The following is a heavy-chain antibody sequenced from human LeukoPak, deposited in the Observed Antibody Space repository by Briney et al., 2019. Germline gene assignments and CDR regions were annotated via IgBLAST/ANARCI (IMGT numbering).Heavy chain of an antibody. CDR3: ARDLSGVTGYTYGRGIDY. CDR2: IKKDGSGK. Sequence: GGSLRLSCAASGFTFSSYWMSWVRQAPGKGLEWVANIKKDGSGKYYVDSVKGRFTISRDNAKASLCLQMNSLRAEDTAVYYCARDLSGVTGYTYGRGIDYWGQGTLVTVSS. D-gene: IGHD5-18*01. J-gene: IGHJ4*02. CDR1: GFTFSSYW. V-gene: IGHV3-7*01.